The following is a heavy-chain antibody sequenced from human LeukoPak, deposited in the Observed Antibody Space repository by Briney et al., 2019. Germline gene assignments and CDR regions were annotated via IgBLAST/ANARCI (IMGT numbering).Heavy chain of an antibody. CDR1: GYTFTGYY. J-gene: IGHJ4*02. Sequence: ASVKVSCKASGYTFTGYYMHWVRQAPGQGLEWMGWINPNSGGTNYAQKFQGRVTMTRDTSISTAYMELSRLRSDDTAVYYCARTYYYDTVLLDYWGQGTLVTVSS. V-gene: IGHV1-2*02. CDR3: ARTYYYDTVLLDY. CDR2: INPNSGGT. D-gene: IGHD3-22*01.